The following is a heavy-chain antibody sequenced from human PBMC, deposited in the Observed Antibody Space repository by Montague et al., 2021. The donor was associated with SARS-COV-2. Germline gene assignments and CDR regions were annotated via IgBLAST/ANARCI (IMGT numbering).Heavy chain of an antibody. CDR2: ISYDGSNK. D-gene: IGHD5-12*01. Sequence: SLRLSCAASGFTFSSYAMHWVRQAPGKGLEWVAVISYDGSNKYYVDSVKGRFTISRDNSKNTLYLQMNSLRAEDTAVYYCARDWGGYDLDYGMDVWGQGTTVTVSS. CDR3: ARDWGGYDLDYGMDV. V-gene: IGHV3-30*04. J-gene: IGHJ6*02. CDR1: GFTFSSYA.